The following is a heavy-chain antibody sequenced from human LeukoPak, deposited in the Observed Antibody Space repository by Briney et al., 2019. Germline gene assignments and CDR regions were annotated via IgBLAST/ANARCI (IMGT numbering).Heavy chain of an antibody. Sequence: GGSLRLSCAASGFTFSSYAMSRVRQAPGKGLEWVAVISGGGGSTYYRDSVKGRFTISRDNSKNTLYLQMNSLRAEDTAVYYCAKDGTTTITFDYWGQGTLVTVSS. CDR2: ISGGGGST. D-gene: IGHD1-1*01. V-gene: IGHV3-23*01. CDR3: AKDGTTTITFDY. J-gene: IGHJ4*02. CDR1: GFTFSSYA.